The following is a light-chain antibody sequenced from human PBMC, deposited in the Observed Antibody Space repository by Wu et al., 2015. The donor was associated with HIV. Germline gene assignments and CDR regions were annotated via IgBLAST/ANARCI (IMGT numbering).Light chain of an antibody. CDR3: QQSNTFS. J-gene: IGKJ3*01. CDR2: KAS. CDR1: QPIGIW. Sequence: IQLTQSPSSLSASIGDRVNITCRASQPIGIWLAWYQQKPGKAPKLLIYKASTLEIGVPIRFSGSGSGTEFVLTISSLQPDDFATYYCQQSNTFSFGPGTKVDFK. V-gene: IGKV1-5*03.